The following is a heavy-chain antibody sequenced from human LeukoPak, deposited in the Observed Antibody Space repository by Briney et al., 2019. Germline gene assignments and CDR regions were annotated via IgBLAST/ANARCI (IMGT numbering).Heavy chain of an antibody. Sequence: KPSETLSLTCTVSGGSISSYYWSWIRQPPGKGLEWIGYIYYSGSTNYNPSLKSRVTISVDTSKNQFSLKLSSVTAADTAVYYCARDRVGGFPYSSSWRNYMDVWGKGTTVTVSS. CDR1: GGSISSYY. J-gene: IGHJ6*03. V-gene: IGHV4-59*01. D-gene: IGHD6-13*01. CDR3: ARDRVGGFPYSSSWRNYMDV. CDR2: IYYSGST.